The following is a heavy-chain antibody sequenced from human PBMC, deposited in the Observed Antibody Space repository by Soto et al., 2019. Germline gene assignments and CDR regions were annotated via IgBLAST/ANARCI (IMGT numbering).Heavy chain of an antibody. CDR2: INYDGYS. Sequence: QVQLQESGPGLVKPSETLSLTCTVSGGSITNYYCSWFRQPPGKGLEWIGYINYDGYSAYNLSLKRRLTLAMVASKTQFSLMLESVTATDTAVYYCARHGFGPLHGLVDVWGPGTTVIVSS. V-gene: IGHV4-59*08. J-gene: IGHJ6*02. CDR3: ARHGFGPLHGLVDV. CDR1: GGSITNYY. D-gene: IGHD3-10*01.